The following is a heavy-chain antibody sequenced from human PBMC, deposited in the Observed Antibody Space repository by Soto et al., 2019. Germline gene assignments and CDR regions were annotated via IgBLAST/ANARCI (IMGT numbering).Heavy chain of an antibody. CDR2: ISGSGGST. Sequence: EVQLLESGGGLVQPGGSLRLSCAASGFTFSSYAMSWVRQAPGKGLEWVSAISGSGGSTYYADSVKGRFTISRDNSKNTRYLQMNSLRAEDTAVYYCAKHDRGYDSPYDYWGQGTLVTVSS. CDR3: AKHDRGYDSPYDY. CDR1: GFTFSSYA. V-gene: IGHV3-23*01. J-gene: IGHJ4*02. D-gene: IGHD5-12*01.